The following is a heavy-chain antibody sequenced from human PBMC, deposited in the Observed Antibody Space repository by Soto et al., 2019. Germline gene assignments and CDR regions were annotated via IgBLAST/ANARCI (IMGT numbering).Heavy chain of an antibody. CDR2: IYHSGST. Sequence: SETLSLTCAVSGGSISSSNWWSWVRQPPGKGLEWIGEIYHSGSTNYNPSLKSRVTISVDTSKNQFSLKLSSVTATDTAVYYCARERPDGARLDPWGQGTLVT. CDR3: ARERPDGARLDP. D-gene: IGHD6-6*01. J-gene: IGHJ5*02. V-gene: IGHV4-4*02. CDR1: GGSISSSNW.